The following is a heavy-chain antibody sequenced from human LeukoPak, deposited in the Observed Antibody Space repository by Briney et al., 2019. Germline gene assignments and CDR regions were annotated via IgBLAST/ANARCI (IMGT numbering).Heavy chain of an antibody. J-gene: IGHJ6*02. Sequence: PGGSLRLSCAASGFTFSSHAMHWVRQAPGKGLEWVAVISYDGSNKYYADSVKGRFTISRDNSKNTLYLQMNSLRAEDTAVYYCARMYSSSMSALDVWGQGTTVTVSS. CDR3: ARMYSSSMSALDV. V-gene: IGHV3-30-3*01. D-gene: IGHD6-6*01. CDR1: GFTFSSHA. CDR2: ISYDGSNK.